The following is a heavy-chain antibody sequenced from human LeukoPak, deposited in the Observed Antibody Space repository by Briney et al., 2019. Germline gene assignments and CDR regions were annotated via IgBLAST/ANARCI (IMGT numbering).Heavy chain of an antibody. CDR1: GFTFSSYW. CDR3: AKDVGIAVAGTVDY. CDR2: ISGSGGST. V-gene: IGHV3-23*01. D-gene: IGHD6-19*01. J-gene: IGHJ4*02. Sequence: GGSLRLSCAASGFTFSSYWMSWVRQAPGKGLEWVSAISGSGGSTYYADSVKGRFTISRDNSKNTLYLQMNSLRAEDTAVYYCAKDVGIAVAGTVDYWGQGTLVTVSS.